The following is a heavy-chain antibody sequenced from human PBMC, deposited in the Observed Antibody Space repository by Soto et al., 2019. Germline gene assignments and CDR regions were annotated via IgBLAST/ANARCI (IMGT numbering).Heavy chain of an antibody. CDR2: IIPIFGTA. J-gene: IGHJ6*02. CDR1: GGTFSSYA. CDR3: AREPNCSGGSCFDYYGMDV. V-gene: IGHV1-69*06. D-gene: IGHD2-15*01. Sequence: SVKVSCKASGGTFSSYAISWVRQAPGRGLEWMGGIIPIFGTANYAQKFQGRVTITADKSTSTAYMELSSLRSEDTAVYYCAREPNCSGGSCFDYYGMDVWGQGTTVTV.